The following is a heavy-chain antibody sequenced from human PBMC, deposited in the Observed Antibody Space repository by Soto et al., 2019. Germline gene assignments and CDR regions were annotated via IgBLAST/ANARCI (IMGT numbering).Heavy chain of an antibody. D-gene: IGHD5-18*01. J-gene: IGHJ3*02. Sequence: QVQLVESGGGVVQPGRSLRLSCAASGFTFSSYAMHWVRQAPGKGLEWVAVISYDGSNKYYADSVKGLFTISRDNSKNTLYLQMNSLRAEDTAVYYCAREGLGYSYGYWAGDDDAFDIWGQGTMVTVSS. V-gene: IGHV3-30-3*01. CDR3: AREGLGYSYGYWAGDDDAFDI. CDR2: ISYDGSNK. CDR1: GFTFSSYA.